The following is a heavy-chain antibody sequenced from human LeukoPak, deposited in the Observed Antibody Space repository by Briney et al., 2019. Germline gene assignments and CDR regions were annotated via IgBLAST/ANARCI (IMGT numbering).Heavy chain of an antibody. D-gene: IGHD3-3*01. CDR2: IDHSGSA. CDR1: GGSFSGYY. Sequence: PSETLSLTCAVYGGSFSGYYWSWIRQPPGKGLEWIGEIDHSGSANYNPSLKSRVTLSIDKSKNQFSLNLSSVTAADTAVYYCARARRDSGYYKVDYWGQGTLVTVSS. V-gene: IGHV4-34*01. CDR3: ARARRDSGYYKVDY. J-gene: IGHJ4*02.